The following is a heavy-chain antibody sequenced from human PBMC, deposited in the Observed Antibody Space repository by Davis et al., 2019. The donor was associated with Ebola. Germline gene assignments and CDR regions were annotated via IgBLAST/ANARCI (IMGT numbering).Heavy chain of an antibody. D-gene: IGHD3-10*01. CDR3: PRGVRGW. Sequence: SVKVSCKASGFTFTSSAVQWVRQARGQRRDWIGWTVVGSGNTNYAQKFQERVTITRDMSTSTAYMDLNSLRAEDTAVYYCPRGVRGWWGQGTTVTVSS. CDR2: TVVGSGNT. V-gene: IGHV1-58*01. CDR1: GFTFTSSA. J-gene: IGHJ6*02.